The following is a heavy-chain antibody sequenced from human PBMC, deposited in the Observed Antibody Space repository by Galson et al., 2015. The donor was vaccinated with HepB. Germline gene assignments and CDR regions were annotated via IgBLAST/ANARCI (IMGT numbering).Heavy chain of an antibody. Sequence: SGKVSCKASGGTLNNYAISWVRQAPGQGLEWMGGIIPIFRTAPYAQRFQGRVTITADESTNTAYMELSSLRSEDTAIYYCARAEGQYTNSYYYYMNVRGEGTTVTVSS. J-gene: IGHJ6*03. CDR1: GGTLNNYA. CDR3: ARAEGQYTNSYYYYMNV. V-gene: IGHV1-69*13. D-gene: IGHD2-2*02. CDR2: IIPIFRTA.